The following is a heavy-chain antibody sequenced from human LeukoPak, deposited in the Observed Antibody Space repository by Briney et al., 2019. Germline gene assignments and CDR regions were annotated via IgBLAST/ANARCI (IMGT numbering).Heavy chain of an antibody. J-gene: IGHJ5*02. CDR3: ARGGGIVGATANWFDP. D-gene: IGHD1-26*01. V-gene: IGHV4-59*01. CDR1: GGSISSYY. Sequence: SETLSLTCTVSGGSISSYYWSWIRQPPGKGLEWIGYIYYSGSTNYNPPLKSRVTISVDTSKNQFSLKLSSVTAADTAVYYCARGGGIVGATANWFDPWGQGTLVTVSS. CDR2: IYYSGST.